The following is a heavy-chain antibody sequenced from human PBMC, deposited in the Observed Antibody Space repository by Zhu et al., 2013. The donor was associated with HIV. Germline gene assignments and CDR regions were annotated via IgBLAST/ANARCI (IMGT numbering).Heavy chain of an antibody. Sequence: QVQLVQSGAEVKKPGSSVKVSCKASGGTFRNFAISWVRQAPGQGLEWMGGIIPIFRTADYTQKFQGRVTITADESTSTAYMDLSSLRSEDTAVYYCARGGEVAGTGGYRYFDLVGPWHRGDCLL. CDR2: IIPIFRTA. J-gene: IGHJ2*01. CDR1: GGTFRNFA. V-gene: IGHV1-69*01. D-gene: IGHD6-19*01. CDR3: ARGGEVAGTGGYRYFDL.